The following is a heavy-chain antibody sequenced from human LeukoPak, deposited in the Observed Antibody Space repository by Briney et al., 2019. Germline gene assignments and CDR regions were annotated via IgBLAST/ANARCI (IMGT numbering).Heavy chain of an antibody. CDR3: AREALLGYCSSTSCYNAFDI. CDR2: INHSGST. Sequence: KTSETLSLTCAVYGGSFSGYYWSWIRQPPGKGLEWIGEINHSGSTNYNPSLKSRVTISVDTSKNQFSLKLSSVTAADTAVYYCAREALLGYCSSTSCYNAFDIWGQGTMVTVSS. J-gene: IGHJ3*02. D-gene: IGHD2-2*02. CDR1: GGSFSGYY. V-gene: IGHV4-34*01.